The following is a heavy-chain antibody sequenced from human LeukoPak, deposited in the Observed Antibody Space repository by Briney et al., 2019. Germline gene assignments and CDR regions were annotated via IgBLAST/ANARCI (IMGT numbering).Heavy chain of an antibody. D-gene: IGHD3-10*01. CDR2: INPNSGGT. CDR3: ARDSVLLWFGDPSGTYDY. CDR1: GYTFTGYY. J-gene: IGHJ4*02. V-gene: IGHV1-2*06. Sequence: ASVKVSCKASGYTFTGYYMHWVRQAPGQGLEWMGRINPNSGGTNYAQKFQGRVTMTRDTSISTAYMELSRLRSDDTAVYYCARDSVLLWFGDPSGTYDYWGQGTLVTVSS.